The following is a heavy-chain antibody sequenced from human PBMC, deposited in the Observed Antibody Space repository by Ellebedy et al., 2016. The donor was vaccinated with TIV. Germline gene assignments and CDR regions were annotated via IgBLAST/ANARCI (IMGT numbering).Heavy chain of an antibody. Sequence: GESLKISCAASGFTFSSYSMNWVRQAPGKGLEWVSYISSRSSTIYYADSVKGRFTISRDNAKNSLYLQMNRLRAEDTAAYYCARDVDTATRGYFQHWGQGTLVTVSS. CDR3: ARDVDTATRGYFQH. J-gene: IGHJ1*01. D-gene: IGHD5-18*01. CDR2: ISSRSSTI. CDR1: GFTFSSYS. V-gene: IGHV3-48*04.